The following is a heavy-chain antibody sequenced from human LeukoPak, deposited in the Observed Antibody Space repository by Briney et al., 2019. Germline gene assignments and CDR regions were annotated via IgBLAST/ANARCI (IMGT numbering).Heavy chain of an antibody. V-gene: IGHV1-2*02. CDR2: INPNSGDT. J-gene: IGHJ1*01. CDR1: EYTFTGYY. D-gene: IGHD5-24*01. Sequence: ASVKVSCKASEYTFTGYYMHWVRQAPGQGLEWMGWINPNSGDTNYAQRFQGRVTMARDTSISTAYMELSRLRSDDTAVYYCARVLNDGYNNGNFQHWGQGTLVAVSS. CDR3: ARVLNDGYNNGNFQH.